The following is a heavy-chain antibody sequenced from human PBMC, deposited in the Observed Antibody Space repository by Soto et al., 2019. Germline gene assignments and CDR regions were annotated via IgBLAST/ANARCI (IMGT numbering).Heavy chain of an antibody. J-gene: IGHJ4*02. CDR1: GGTFSSYT. V-gene: IGHV1-69*02. CDR2: IIPILGIA. Sequence: GASVKVSWKASGGTFSSYTISWVRQAPGQGFEWMGRIIPILGIANYAQKFQGRVTITADKSTSTAYMELSSLRSEDTAVYYCARSDGYCSSTSCYGGGYWGQGTLVTVSS. D-gene: IGHD2-2*01. CDR3: ARSDGYCSSTSCYGGGY.